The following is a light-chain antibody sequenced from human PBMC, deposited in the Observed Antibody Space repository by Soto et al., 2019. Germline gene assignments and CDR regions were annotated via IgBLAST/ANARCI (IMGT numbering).Light chain of an antibody. CDR2: DAS. V-gene: IGKV1-5*01. J-gene: IGKJ1*01. CDR3: QQYSNYWT. CDR1: QSISTW. Sequence: DIQITQYPSTLSASVGDRVTITCRASQSISTWLAWYQQKPGKAPKVLIYDASTLENGVPSRFSGSGSGPEFTLTISSLQPDDSATYYCQQYSNYWTFGLGNKVE.